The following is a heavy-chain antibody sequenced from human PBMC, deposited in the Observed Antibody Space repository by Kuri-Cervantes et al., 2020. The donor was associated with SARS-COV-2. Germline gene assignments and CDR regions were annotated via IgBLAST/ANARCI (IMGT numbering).Heavy chain of an antibody. CDR1: GYTFTDYA. D-gene: IGHD3-22*01. V-gene: IGHV7-4-1*02. CDR3: ARDLDLKGADSSGYGAFDI. Sequence: ASVKVSCKASGYTFTDYAMNWVRQAPGQGLEWMGWINTNTGNPTYAQGFTGRFVFSLDTSVSTAYLQISSLKAEDTAVYYCARDLDLKGADSSGYGAFDIWGQGTRVT. J-gene: IGHJ3*02. CDR2: INTNTGNP.